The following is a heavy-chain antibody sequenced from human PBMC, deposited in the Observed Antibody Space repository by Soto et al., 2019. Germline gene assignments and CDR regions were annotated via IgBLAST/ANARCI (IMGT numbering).Heavy chain of an antibody. CDR1: GFTFSSYA. Sequence: GGSLRLSCAASGFTFSSYAMHWVRQAPGKGLEWVAVISYDGSNKYYADSVKGRFTISRDNSKNTLYLQMNSLRAEDTAVYYCARGEQLAPPFDYWGQGTLVTVSS. D-gene: IGHD6-6*01. CDR3: ARGEQLAPPFDY. V-gene: IGHV3-30-3*01. CDR2: ISYDGSNK. J-gene: IGHJ4*02.